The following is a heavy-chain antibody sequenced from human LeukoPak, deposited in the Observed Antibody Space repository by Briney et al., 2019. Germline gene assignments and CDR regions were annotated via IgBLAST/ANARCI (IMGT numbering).Heavy chain of an antibody. CDR2: ISNDGGGT. D-gene: IGHD3-22*01. V-gene: IGHV3-23*01. Sequence: GGSLRLSCAASGFIFNNYGLIWVRQAPGKGLEWVSAISNDGGGTNYADFVKGRSTISRDNSKNTLFLQMNSLRAEDTALYYCAKGSSGYFVDLWGQGTLVTVSS. J-gene: IGHJ5*02. CDR1: GFIFNNYG. CDR3: AKGSSGYFVDL.